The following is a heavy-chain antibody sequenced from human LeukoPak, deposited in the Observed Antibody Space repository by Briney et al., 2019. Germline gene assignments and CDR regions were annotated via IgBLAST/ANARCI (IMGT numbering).Heavy chain of an antibody. CDR1: GGTFSIYA. CDR2: IIPIFGTA. D-gene: IGHD6-19*01. Sequence: SVTVSCKASGGTFSIYAISWVRQAPGQGLEWMGGIIPIFGTANYAQKFQGRVTITADESTTTAYMELSSLRSEDTAMYYCARLQEWLAPFDYWGQGTLVTVSS. V-gene: IGHV1-69*13. CDR3: ARLQEWLAPFDY. J-gene: IGHJ4*02.